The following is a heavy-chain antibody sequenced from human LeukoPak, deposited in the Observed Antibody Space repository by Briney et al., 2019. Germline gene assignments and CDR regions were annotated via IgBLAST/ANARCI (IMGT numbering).Heavy chain of an antibody. CDR1: GGSISSYY. V-gene: IGHV4-4*07. D-gene: IGHD3-10*01. J-gene: IGHJ4*02. CDR2: IYTSGST. CDR3: AKAPGVYGSGTQPR. Sequence: SETLSLTCTVSGGSISSYYWSWIRQPAGKGLEWIGRIYTSGSTNYNPSLKSRVTMSVDTSKNQFSLKLSSVTAADTAVYYCAKAPGVYGSGTQPRWGQGTLVTVSS.